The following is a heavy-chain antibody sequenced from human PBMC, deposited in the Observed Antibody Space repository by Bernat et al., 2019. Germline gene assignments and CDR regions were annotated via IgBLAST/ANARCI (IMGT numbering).Heavy chain of an antibody. Sequence: QVQVVESGGGVVQPGRSLRLSCEASKFTFSSYGMHWVRQAPGKGLEWVAVIWYDGSNKYYADSVKGRFTISRDNSKNTLYLQMNSLRAEDTAVYYCARDRGYGGNSYYFDYWGQGTLVTVSS. V-gene: IGHV3-33*01. CDR2: IWYDGSNK. D-gene: IGHD4-23*01. J-gene: IGHJ4*02. CDR3: ARDRGYGGNSYYFDY. CDR1: KFTFSSYG.